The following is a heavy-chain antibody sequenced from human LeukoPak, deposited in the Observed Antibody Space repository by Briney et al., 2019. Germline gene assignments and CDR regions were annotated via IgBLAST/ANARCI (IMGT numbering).Heavy chain of an antibody. V-gene: IGHV4-59*01. CDR3: ARDYNWSYIDY. Sequence: PSETLSLTCTVSGGSISTYYWSWIRQPPGKGLEWIGYIYYSGSTNYNPSLKSRVTISVDTSKNQFSLTLSSVTAADTAVYYCARDYNWSYIDYWGQGSLVTVSS. CDR2: IYYSGST. D-gene: IGHD1-20*01. J-gene: IGHJ4*02. CDR1: GGSISTYY.